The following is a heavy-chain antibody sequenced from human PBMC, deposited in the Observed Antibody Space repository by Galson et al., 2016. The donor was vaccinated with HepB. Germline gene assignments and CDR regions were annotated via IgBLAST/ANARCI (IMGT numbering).Heavy chain of an antibody. CDR2: IYYRGSN. CDR1: GGSISSGGYY. CDR3: ARDGTRRGIWYFDL. D-gene: IGHD2-15*01. V-gene: IGHV4-31*03. J-gene: IGHJ2*01. Sequence: LSLTCTVSGGSISSGGYYWNWLRQHPGKGLEWIGNIYYRGSNYSDPSLKSRVTISVDTSKNQFSLKLSSVTAADTAVYHCARDGTRRGIWYFDLWGRGTLVTVSS.